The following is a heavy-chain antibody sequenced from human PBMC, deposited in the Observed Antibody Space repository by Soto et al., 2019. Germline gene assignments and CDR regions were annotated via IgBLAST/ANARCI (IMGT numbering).Heavy chain of an antibody. CDR1: GYTFSNYG. Sequence: QVPLVQSGAEVKKTGASVKVSCKASGYTFSNYGITWVRQAPGQGLEWMGWIGTNNGDTNYAQMLQGRVTVTTDTSTSTAYMELRSLRSDDTAVYYCARERFSTWSDGVGGVDVWGQGTTVTVSS. V-gene: IGHV1-18*01. CDR2: IGTNNGDT. CDR3: ARERFSTWSDGVGGVDV. D-gene: IGHD1-1*01. J-gene: IGHJ6*02.